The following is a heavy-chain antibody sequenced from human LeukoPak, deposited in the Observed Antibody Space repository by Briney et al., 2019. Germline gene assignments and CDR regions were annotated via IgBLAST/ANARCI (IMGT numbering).Heavy chain of an antibody. D-gene: IGHD6-13*01. CDR3: ARVEQQLVRGSMGYYFDY. Sequence: SETLSLTCTVSGGSISSYYWSWIRQPPGKGLEWIGYIYYSGSTNYNPSLKSRVTISVDTSKNQFSPKLSSVTAADMAVYYCARVEQQLVRGSMGYYFDYWGQGTLVTVSS. CDR1: GGSISSYY. J-gene: IGHJ4*02. CDR2: IYYSGST. V-gene: IGHV4-59*01.